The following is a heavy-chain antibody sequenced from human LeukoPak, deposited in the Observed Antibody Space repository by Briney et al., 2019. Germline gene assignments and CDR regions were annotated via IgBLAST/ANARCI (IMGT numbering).Heavy chain of an antibody. J-gene: IGHJ6*03. CDR3: ARGWDIVLVVYAYMDV. D-gene: IGHD2-8*02. CDR1: GFTFSSYS. V-gene: IGHV3-21*01. CDR2: ISSSSSYI. Sequence: GGSLRLSCAASGFTFSSYSMNWLRQAPGKGLEWVSSISSSSSYIYYADSVKGRFTISRDNAKKSLYLQMNSLRAEDTAVYYCARGWDIVLVVYAYMDVWGKGTTVTVSS.